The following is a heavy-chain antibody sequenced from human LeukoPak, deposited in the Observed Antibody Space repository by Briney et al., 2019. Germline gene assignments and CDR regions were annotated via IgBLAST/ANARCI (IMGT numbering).Heavy chain of an antibody. CDR1: GFTFRSYR. CDR3: AKEGDSGSYSAFDI. J-gene: IGHJ3*02. V-gene: IGHV3-23*01. CDR2: ISGSGGST. Sequence: GGSLRLSCAASGFTFRSYRMNWVRQAPGKGLEWVSAISGSGGSTYYADSVKGRFTISRDNSKNTLYLQMNSLRAEDTAVYYCAKEGDSGSYSAFDIWGQGTMVTVSS. D-gene: IGHD1-26*01.